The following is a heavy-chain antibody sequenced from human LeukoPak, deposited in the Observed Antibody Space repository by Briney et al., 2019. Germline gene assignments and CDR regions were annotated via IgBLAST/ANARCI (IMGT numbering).Heavy chain of an antibody. CDR2: IKQDGSEK. V-gene: IGHV3-7*01. CDR3: ARDKGGRGYGSGSYFDY. CDR1: GFTFSSYW. J-gene: IGHJ4*02. Sequence: HPGGSLRLSCAASGFTFSSYWMSWVRQAPGKGLEWVANIKQDGSEKYYVDSVKGRFTISRDNAKNSLYLQMNSLRAEDTAVYYCARDKGGRGYGSGSYFDYWGQGTLVTVSS. D-gene: IGHD3-10*01.